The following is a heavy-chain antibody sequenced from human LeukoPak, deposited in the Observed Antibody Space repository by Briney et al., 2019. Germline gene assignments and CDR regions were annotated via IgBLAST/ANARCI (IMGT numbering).Heavy chain of an antibody. CDR3: ARLHYYDSSGYPYYFDY. J-gene: IGHJ4*02. CDR1: GGSFSGYY. D-gene: IGHD3-22*01. V-gene: IGHV4-34*01. CDR2: INHSGST. Sequence: SETLSLTCAVYGGSFSGYYWSWIRQPPGKGLEWIGEINHSGSTNYNPSLKSRVTISVDTSKNQFSLKLSSVTAADTAVYYCARLHYYDSSGYPYYFDYWGQGTLVTVSS.